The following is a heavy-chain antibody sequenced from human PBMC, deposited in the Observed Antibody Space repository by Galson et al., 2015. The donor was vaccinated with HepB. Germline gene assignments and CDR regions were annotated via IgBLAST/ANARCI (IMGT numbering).Heavy chain of an antibody. V-gene: IGHV1-8*01. J-gene: IGHJ4*02. D-gene: IGHD1-1*01. CDR3: ATLARGTTTTVDY. CDR1: GYTFTSYD. CDR2: MNPNSGNT. Sequence: QSGAEVKKPGESLKISCKASGYTFTSYDINWVRQATGQGLEWMGWMNPNSGNTGYAQKFQGRVAMTRNTSISTAYMELSSLRSEDTAVYYCATLARGTTTTVDYWGQGTLVTVSS.